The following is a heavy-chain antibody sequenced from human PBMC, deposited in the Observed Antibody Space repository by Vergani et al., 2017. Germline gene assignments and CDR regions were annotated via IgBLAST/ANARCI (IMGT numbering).Heavy chain of an antibody. V-gene: IGHV1-46*01. CDR3: AREGCSGGSCYRVRGLYYYGMDV. CDR2: INPSGGST. D-gene: IGHD2-15*01. Sequence: QVQLVQSGAEVKKPGASVKVSCKASGYTFTSYYMHWVRQAPGQGLEWMGIINPSGGSTSYAQKFQGRVTMTRDTSTSTVYMELSSLRSEDTAVYYCAREGCSGGSCYRVRGLYYYGMDVWGQXP. CDR1: GYTFTSYY. J-gene: IGHJ6*02.